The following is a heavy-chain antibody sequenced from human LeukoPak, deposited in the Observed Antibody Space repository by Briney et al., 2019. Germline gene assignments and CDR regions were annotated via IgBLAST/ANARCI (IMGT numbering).Heavy chain of an antibody. CDR3: ARGGSSTWRIGYYFDF. V-gene: IGHV4-59*01. D-gene: IGHD6-13*01. CDR2: IYSSGST. Sequence: SETLSLTCTVSGGSLSSYYWNWIRQAPGKGLEWIGLIYSSGSTNYNPSLKSRVTMSVDTSKNQFSLKLRSVTDADTAVYHCARGGSSTWRIGYYFDFWGQGTLVTVSS. J-gene: IGHJ4*02. CDR1: GGSLSSYY.